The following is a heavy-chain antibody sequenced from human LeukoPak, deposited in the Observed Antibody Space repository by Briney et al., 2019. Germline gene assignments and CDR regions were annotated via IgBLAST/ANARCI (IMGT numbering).Heavy chain of an antibody. J-gene: IGHJ5*02. CDR1: GGSFSGYY. D-gene: IGHD6-19*01. V-gene: IGHV4-34*01. CDR3: ASSRGIAVAGHLNWFDP. Sequence: PSETLSLTCAVYGGSFSGYYWSWIRQPPGKGLEWIGEINHSGSTNYNPSLKSRVTISVDTSKNQFSLKLSSVTAADTAVYYCASSRGIAVAGHLNWFDPWGQGTLVTVSS. CDR2: INHSGST.